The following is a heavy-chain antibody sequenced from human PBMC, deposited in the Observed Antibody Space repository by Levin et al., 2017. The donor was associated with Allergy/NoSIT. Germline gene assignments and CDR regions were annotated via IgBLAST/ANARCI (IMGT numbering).Heavy chain of an antibody. CDR3: AKDRTVAGPFDY. J-gene: IGHJ4*02. Sequence: GGSLRLSCAASGFTFSSYGMHWVRQAPGKGLEWVAVISYDGSNKYYADSVKGRFTISRDNSKNTLYLQMNRLRAEDTAVYYCAKDRTVAGPFDYWGQGTLVTVSS. CDR1: GFTFSSYG. CDR2: ISYDGSNK. D-gene: IGHD6-19*01. V-gene: IGHV3-30*18.